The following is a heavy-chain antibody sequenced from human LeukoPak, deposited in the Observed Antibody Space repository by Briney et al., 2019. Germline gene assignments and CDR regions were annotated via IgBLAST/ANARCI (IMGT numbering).Heavy chain of an antibody. J-gene: IGHJ4*02. CDR3: AKADSGDYVGYFDY. CDR2: IKQDGSET. D-gene: IGHD4-17*01. Sequence: GGSLRLSCAASGFSFSSYWMSWVRQAPGKGLEWVASIKQDGSETHYVDSVKGRFTISRENAKNSLYLQMTSLRAEDTAVYYCAKADSGDYVGYFDYWGQGTLVTVSS. V-gene: IGHV3-7*03. CDR1: GFSFSSYW.